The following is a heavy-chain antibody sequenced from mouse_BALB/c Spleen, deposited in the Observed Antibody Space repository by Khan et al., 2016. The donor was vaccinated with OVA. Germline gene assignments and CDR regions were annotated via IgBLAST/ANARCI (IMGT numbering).Heavy chain of an antibody. CDR1: GYTFTNYG. CDR3: ARPPFFSYTLDH. J-gene: IGHJ4*01. V-gene: IGHV9-3-1*01. Sequence: QIQLVQSGPELKKPGETVKISCKASGYTFTNYGMNWVKQSPGKALKWMGWINTYTGEPTYADDFKGRFAFSLETSASTAYLQNNNIKNEEPANYCGARPPFFSYTLDHWGQGTSVTVSS. CDR2: INTYTGEP.